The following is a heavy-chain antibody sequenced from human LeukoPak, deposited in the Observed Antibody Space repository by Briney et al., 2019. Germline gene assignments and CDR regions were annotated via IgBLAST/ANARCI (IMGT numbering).Heavy chain of an antibody. J-gene: IGHJ4*02. CDR1: GFTFDDYA. CDR2: ISGDGGST. D-gene: IGHD1-26*01. Sequence: QPGGSLRLSCAASGFTFDDYAMHWVRQAPGKGLEWVSLISGDGGSTYYADSVKGRFTTSRDNSKNSLYLQMNSLRTEDTALYYCATMGPVGATTGLDYWGQGTLVTVSS. V-gene: IGHV3-43*02. CDR3: ATMGPVGATTGLDY.